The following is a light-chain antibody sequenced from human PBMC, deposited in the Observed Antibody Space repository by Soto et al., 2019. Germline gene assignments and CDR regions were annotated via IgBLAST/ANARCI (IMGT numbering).Light chain of an antibody. CDR1: QSISSW. J-gene: IGKJ5*01. V-gene: IGKV1-5*01. Sequence: DIQMTQSPSTLSASVGDRVTITCRASQSISSWLAWYQQKPGKAPKLLIYDASNLESGVPSRFSGGGSGTEFSLTISSLQPDDFATYYCQQYNSYSFGQGTRLEIK. CDR3: QQYNSYS. CDR2: DAS.